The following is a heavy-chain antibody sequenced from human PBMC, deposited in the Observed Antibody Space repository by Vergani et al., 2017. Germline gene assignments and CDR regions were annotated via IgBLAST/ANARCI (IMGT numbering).Heavy chain of an antibody. V-gene: IGHV3-23*01. J-gene: IGHJ4*02. CDR1: GFTFSSYA. CDR2: ISGSGGST. CDR3: ARESPYYDFWSGYFHYFDY. D-gene: IGHD3-3*01. Sequence: EVQLLESGGGLVQPGGSLRLSCAASGFTFSSYAMSWVRQAPGKGLEWVSAISGSGGSTYYADSVKGRFTISRDNSKNTLYLQMNSLRAEDTAVYYCARESPYYDFWSGYFHYFDYWGQGTLVTVSS.